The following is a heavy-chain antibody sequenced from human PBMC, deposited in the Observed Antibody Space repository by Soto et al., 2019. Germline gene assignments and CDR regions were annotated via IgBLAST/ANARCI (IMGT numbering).Heavy chain of an antibody. J-gene: IGHJ6*02. CDR3: AKELWSGPMDV. Sequence: GGSLRLSCTASGFTFGDYAMNWFRQAPGKGLEWVGFIRSKAYGGTTEYAASVKGRFTISRDDSKNIAYLQMNSLKTEDTAVYYCAKELWSGPMDVWGQGTTVTVSS. CDR2: IRSKAYGGTT. D-gene: IGHD3-3*01. V-gene: IGHV3-49*03. CDR1: GFTFGDYA.